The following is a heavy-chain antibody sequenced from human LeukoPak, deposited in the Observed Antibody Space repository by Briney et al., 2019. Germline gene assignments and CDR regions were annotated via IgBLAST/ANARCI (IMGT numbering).Heavy chain of an antibody. D-gene: IGHD2-2*01. J-gene: IGHJ4*02. CDR3: ASSIVVVPAATPIFDY. Sequence: PSQTLSLTCTVSGGSISSGDYYWSWIRQPPGKGLEWIGYIYYSGSTYYNPSLKSRVTISVDTSKNQFSLKLSSVTAADTAVYYCASSIVVVPAATPIFDYWGQGTLVTVSS. CDR2: IYYSGST. CDR1: GGSISSGDYY. V-gene: IGHV4-30-4*01.